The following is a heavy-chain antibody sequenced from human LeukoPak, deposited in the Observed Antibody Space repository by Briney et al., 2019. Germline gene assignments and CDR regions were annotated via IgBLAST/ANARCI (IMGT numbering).Heavy chain of an antibody. Sequence: GESLNISCKGSGYSFTSYWISWVRQMPGKGLEWMGRIDPSDSYTNYSPSFQGHVTISADKSISTAYLQWSSLKASDTAMYYCAGPGVVAASTDAFDIWGQGTMVTVSS. CDR3: AGPGVVAASTDAFDI. V-gene: IGHV5-10-1*01. D-gene: IGHD2-15*01. CDR2: IDPSDSYT. CDR1: GYSFTSYW. J-gene: IGHJ3*02.